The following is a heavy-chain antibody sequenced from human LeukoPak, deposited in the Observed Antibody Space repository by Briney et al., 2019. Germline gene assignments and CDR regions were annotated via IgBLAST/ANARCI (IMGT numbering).Heavy chain of an antibody. D-gene: IGHD5-12*01. CDR2: ISGSGGST. CDR3: ANWDLVATMGFDY. J-gene: IGHJ4*02. CDR1: GFTFSGYA. V-gene: IGHV3-23*01. Sequence: GGSLRLSCAASGFTFSGYAVSWVRQAPGKGLEWGSAISGSGGSTYYADSVKGRFTISRDNSKNTLYLQMNSLRAEDTAVYYCANWDLVATMGFDYWGQGTLVTVSS.